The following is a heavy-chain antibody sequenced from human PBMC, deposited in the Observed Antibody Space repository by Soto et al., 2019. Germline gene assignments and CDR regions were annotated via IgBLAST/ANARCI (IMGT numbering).Heavy chain of an antibody. D-gene: IGHD1-26*01. CDR1: GFRFSDHY. Sequence: EVQLVESGGGLVRPGGSLRLSCAASGFRFSDHYMDWVRQAPGKGLEWVGRVRSKTKSYTTEYAASVKGRFTVSRDDSENSVYLQMNSLKTEDTAVYYCARDKSGGGFDYWGQGTLVTVSS. CDR2: VRSKTKSYTT. CDR3: ARDKSGGGFDY. J-gene: IGHJ4*02. V-gene: IGHV3-72*01.